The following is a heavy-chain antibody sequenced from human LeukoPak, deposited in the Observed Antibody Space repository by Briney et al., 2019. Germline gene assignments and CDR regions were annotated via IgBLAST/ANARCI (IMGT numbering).Heavy chain of an antibody. CDR1: GFTFSDHF. CDR3: RVGFVAGSDYLDY. J-gene: IGHJ4*02. V-gene: IGHV3-72*01. Sequence: GASLRLSCAVSGFTFSDHFLDWVRQAPGKGLEWVGRSRNKAKSYTTEYAASVKGRFTISRDDSKNSLYLQMDSLKTEDTAVYCVRVGFVAGSDYLDYWGQGTLVTVSS. CDR2: SRNKAKSYTT. D-gene: IGHD6-19*01.